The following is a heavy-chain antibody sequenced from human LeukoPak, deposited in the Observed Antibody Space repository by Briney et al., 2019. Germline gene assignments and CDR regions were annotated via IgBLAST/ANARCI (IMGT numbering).Heavy chain of an antibody. Sequence: SETLSLTCTVSSGSISSDYWGWIRQPPGKGLEWIGNISYSGGTNYNPSLKSRVTISLDTSKNQFSLKLSSVTAADTAVYYCARTYLTYYDSSGFEYWGQGTLVTVSS. CDR2: ISYSGGT. D-gene: IGHD3-22*01. CDR1: SGSISSDY. V-gene: IGHV4-59*01. CDR3: ARTYLTYYDSSGFEY. J-gene: IGHJ4*02.